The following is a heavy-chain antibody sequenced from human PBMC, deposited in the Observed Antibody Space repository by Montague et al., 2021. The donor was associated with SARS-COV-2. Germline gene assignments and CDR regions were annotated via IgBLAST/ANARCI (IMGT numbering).Heavy chain of an antibody. CDR2: INHSGNT. D-gene: IGHD3-3*01. V-gene: IGHV4-34*01. CDR1: GGSFSGYY. Sequence: SETLSLTCAVYGGSFSGYYWTWVRQPPGKGLEWIGEINHSGNTNYKPSLESRITMSVDTSKSLVSLNLTSVTAADTAVYCCARASSSWSGLDPWGQGTLVTVSS. J-gene: IGHJ5*02. CDR3: ARASSSWSGLDP.